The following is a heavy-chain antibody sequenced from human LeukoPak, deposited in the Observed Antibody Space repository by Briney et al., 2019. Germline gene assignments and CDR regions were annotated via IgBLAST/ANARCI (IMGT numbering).Heavy chain of an antibody. Sequence: ASVKVSYKASGYTFTSYGISWVRQAPGQGLEWMGWISAYNGNTNYAQKLQGRVTMTTDTSTSTAYMELRSLRSDDTAVYYCARSGRRSYYDFWSGYFSFDYWGQGTLVTVSS. CDR2: ISAYNGNT. D-gene: IGHD3-3*01. J-gene: IGHJ4*02. CDR3: ARSGRRSYYDFWSGYFSFDY. V-gene: IGHV1-18*01. CDR1: GYTFTSYG.